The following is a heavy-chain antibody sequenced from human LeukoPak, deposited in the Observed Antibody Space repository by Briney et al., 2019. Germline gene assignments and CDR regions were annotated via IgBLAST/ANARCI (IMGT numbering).Heavy chain of an antibody. D-gene: IGHD3-22*01. V-gene: IGHV3-15*01. CDR3: TTDITPKYYYDTSGYSQGVNYYYYYMDL. Sequence: GGSLRLSCAASEFNFNNTWTRWVRQAPGKGLEWVGRIRSKGDGGTTDYAAPVNGRFTISRDDSKNTLYLQMNSLKTEDTAVYYCTTDITPKYYYDTSGYSQGVNYYYYYMDLWGKGTTVTASS. J-gene: IGHJ6*03. CDR2: IRSKGDGGTT. CDR1: EFNFNNTW.